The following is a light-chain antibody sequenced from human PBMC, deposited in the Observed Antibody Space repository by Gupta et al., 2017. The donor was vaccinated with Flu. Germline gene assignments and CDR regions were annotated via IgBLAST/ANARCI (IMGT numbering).Light chain of an antibody. CDR3: QQHSNWPLT. Sequence: EIVMTQSPATLSVSPGERVTLSCRASQSVGTFLVWYQQKPGQAPRLLIYGASTRATGVPARFSGSGSGTDFTLTISSLQSEDFAVYNCQQHSNWPLTFGGGTKVEIK. V-gene: IGKV3-15*01. J-gene: IGKJ4*01. CDR2: GAS. CDR1: QSVGTF.